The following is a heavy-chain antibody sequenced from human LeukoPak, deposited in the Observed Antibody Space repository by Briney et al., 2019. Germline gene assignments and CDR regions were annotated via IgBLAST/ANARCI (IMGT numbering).Heavy chain of an antibody. D-gene: IGHD1-1*01. CDR2: ISGYNGRT. CDR1: GYIFTSYY. V-gene: IGHV1-18*01. CDR3: ARGDNYKMLYYFEY. Sequence: ASVKASCKASGYIFTSYYINWVRQAPGQGLEWMGWISGYNGRTDYAQMLQGRVTMTTDTSTSTAYMELRGLTSDDTAVYYCARGDNYKMLYYFEYWGQGTLVAVSS. J-gene: IGHJ4*02.